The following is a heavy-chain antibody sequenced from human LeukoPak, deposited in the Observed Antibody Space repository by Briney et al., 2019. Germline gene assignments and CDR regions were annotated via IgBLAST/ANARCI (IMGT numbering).Heavy chain of an antibody. CDR1: GFTVGSNY. D-gene: IGHD6-13*01. CDR2: VYSDGTT. Sequence: PGGSLRLSCAASGFTVGSNYMSRVRQAPGKGLEWVSLVYSDGTTFYPDSVKGRFTISRDNSKNTLYLQINSLRAEDTAVYYCARAAAAGTEYFDLWGQGTLVTVSS. V-gene: IGHV3-53*01. J-gene: IGHJ4*02. CDR3: ARAAAAGTEYFDL.